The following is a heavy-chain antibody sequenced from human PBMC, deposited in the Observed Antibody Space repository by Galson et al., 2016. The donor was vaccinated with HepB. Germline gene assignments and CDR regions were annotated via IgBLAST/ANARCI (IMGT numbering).Heavy chain of an antibody. CDR1: GFTFSDFG. CDR2: ISYGGSNK. V-gene: IGHV3-30*18. CDR3: AKDLRGYYDFLFGMDV. Sequence: SLRLSCAASGFTFSDFGMHWVRQAPDKGLEWVAVISYGGSNKYYADSVKGRFTISRGNSKNTLFLQMNSLRAEDTAVYYCAKDLRGYYDFLFGMDVWGQGTTVTVSS. J-gene: IGHJ6*02. D-gene: IGHD3-3*01.